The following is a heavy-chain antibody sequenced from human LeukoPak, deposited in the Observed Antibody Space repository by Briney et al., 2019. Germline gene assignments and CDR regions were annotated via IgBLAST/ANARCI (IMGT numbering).Heavy chain of an antibody. CDR3: AKEAGMDYDILADCMDV. CDR1: GFIFSDYF. D-gene: IGHD3-9*01. CDR2: ISGSSSYT. V-gene: IGHV3-11*05. J-gene: IGHJ6*02. Sequence: PGGSLRLSCAASGFIFSDYFMSWIRRAPGKGLEWVSHISGSSSYTNSVDSVKGRFIISRDNAKGSVYLQMNSLRAEDTAVYYCAKEAGMDYDILADCMDVWGQGTTVTVSS.